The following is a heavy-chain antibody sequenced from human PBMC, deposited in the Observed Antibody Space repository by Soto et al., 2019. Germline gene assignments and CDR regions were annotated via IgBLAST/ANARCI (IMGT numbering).Heavy chain of an antibody. J-gene: IGHJ4*02. CDR3: ARVADTNPQDY. V-gene: IGHV1-18*04. D-gene: IGHD2-15*01. CDR2: ISVYNGNT. Sequence: QVQLVQSGAEVKKPGASVKVSCKASGYTFRNYGISWVRQAPGQGLEWMGWISVYNGNTNSAQKLQGRVTMTTDTSTRTAYMELRSLRSDDTAVYYCARVADTNPQDYWGQGTLVTVSS. CDR1: GYTFRNYG.